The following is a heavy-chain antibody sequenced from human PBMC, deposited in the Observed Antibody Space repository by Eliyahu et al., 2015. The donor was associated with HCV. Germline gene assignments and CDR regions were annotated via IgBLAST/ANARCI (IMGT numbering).Heavy chain of an antibody. CDR2: INHSGST. Sequence: QVQLQQWGAGLLKPSETLSLTCAVYGGSFSGYYWSWIRQPPGKGLEWIGEINHSGSTNYNPSLKSRVTISVDTSKNQFSLKLSSVTAADTAVYYCARASSSSSGGQQLVLGPAWFDPWGQGTLVTVSS. CDR3: ARASSSSSGGQQLVLGPAWFDP. V-gene: IGHV4-34*01. CDR1: GGSFSGYY. D-gene: IGHD6-13*01. J-gene: IGHJ5*02.